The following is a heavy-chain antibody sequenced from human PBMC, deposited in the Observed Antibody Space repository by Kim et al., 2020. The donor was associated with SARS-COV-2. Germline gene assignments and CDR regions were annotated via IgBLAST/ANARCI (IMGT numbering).Heavy chain of an antibody. J-gene: IGHJ6*02. Sequence: GGSLRLSCVASGFAFGTHSMNWVRQAPGKGLEWVSSIGGTTNYIYYADSLKGRFTISRDNSKNSLYLQMDSLRAEDTAVYYCARGGYCSSTSCYFYYYALDVWGQGTTVTVSS. CDR1: GFAFGTHS. V-gene: IGHV3-21*01. CDR2: IGGTTNYI. CDR3: ARGGYCSSTSCYFYYYALDV. D-gene: IGHD2-2*01.